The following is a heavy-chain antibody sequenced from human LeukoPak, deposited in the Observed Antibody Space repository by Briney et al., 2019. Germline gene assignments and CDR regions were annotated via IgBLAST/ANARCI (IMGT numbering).Heavy chain of an antibody. D-gene: IGHD3-3*01. Sequence: GGSLRLSCAASGFTFSSYWMSWVRQAPGKGLEWVANIKQDGSEKYYVHSVKGRFTISRDNAKNSLYLQMNSLRAEDTAVYYCARVSPQYDFWSGYYPDYWGQGTLVTVSS. CDR1: GFTFSSYW. CDR2: IKQDGSEK. V-gene: IGHV3-7*01. CDR3: ARVSPQYDFWSGYYPDY. J-gene: IGHJ4*02.